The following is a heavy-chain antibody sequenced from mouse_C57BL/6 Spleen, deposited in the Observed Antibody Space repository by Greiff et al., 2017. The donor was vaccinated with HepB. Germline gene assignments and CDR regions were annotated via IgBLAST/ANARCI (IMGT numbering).Heavy chain of an antibody. V-gene: IGHV5-9-1*02. CDR3: TRENDYYAMDY. Sequence: EVKVEESGEGLVKPGGSLKLSCAASGFTFSSYAMSWVRQTPEKRLEWVAYISSGGDYIYYADTVKGRFTISRDNARNTLYLQMSSLKSEDTAMYYCTRENDYYAMDYWGQGTSVTVAS. CDR1: GFTFSSYA. J-gene: IGHJ4*01. CDR2: ISSGGDYI.